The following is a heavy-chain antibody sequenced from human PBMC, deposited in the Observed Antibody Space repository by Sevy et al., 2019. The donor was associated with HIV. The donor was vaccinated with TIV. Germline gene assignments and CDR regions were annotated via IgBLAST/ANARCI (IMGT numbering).Heavy chain of an antibody. CDR1: GFTFDDYV. D-gene: IGHD3-16*01. CDR3: SRVGGVTDCGVDV. CDR2: IRSKTYGGTT. J-gene: IGHJ6*02. V-gene: IGHV3-49*04. Sequence: GGSLRLSCTASGFTFDDYVMNWVRQAPGKGLEWVGFIRSKTYGGTTEYAASVRGRFTISRDDSKSIAYLEMNSLKTEDTAVYYCSRVGGVTDCGVDVWGQGTTVTVSS.